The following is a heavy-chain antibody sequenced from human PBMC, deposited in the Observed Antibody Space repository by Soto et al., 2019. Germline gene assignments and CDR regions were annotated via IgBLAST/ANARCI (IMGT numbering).Heavy chain of an antibody. CDR2: ISAYNGNT. Sequence: ASVKVSCKASGYTFTSYGISWVRQAPGQGLEWMGWISAYNGNTNYAQKLQGRVTMTTDTSTSTAYMELRSLRSDDTAVYYCARDRIHSFRFLEWLAKGSNWFDPWGQGTLVTVSS. J-gene: IGHJ5*02. CDR1: GYTFTSYG. D-gene: IGHD3-3*01. V-gene: IGHV1-18*01. CDR3: ARDRIHSFRFLEWLAKGSNWFDP.